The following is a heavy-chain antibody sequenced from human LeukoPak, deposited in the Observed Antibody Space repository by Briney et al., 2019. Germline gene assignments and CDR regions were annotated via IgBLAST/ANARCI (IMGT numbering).Heavy chain of an antibody. CDR1: GFTFSSYD. D-gene: IGHD2-2*01. CDR2: ISSGGTSV. J-gene: IGHJ4*02. Sequence: GGSLRLSCAASGFTFSSYDMNWVRQAPGKGLEWVSYISSGGTSVYYADSVKGRFTISRDNAKNSLYLQMNSLRAEDTAVYYCARAYCSSASCAKLGYFDYWGQGTLVTVSS. V-gene: IGHV3-48*03. CDR3: ARAYCSSASCAKLGYFDY.